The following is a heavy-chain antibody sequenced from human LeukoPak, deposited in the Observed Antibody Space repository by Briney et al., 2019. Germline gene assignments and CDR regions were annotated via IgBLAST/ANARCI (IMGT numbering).Heavy chain of an antibody. J-gene: IGHJ4*02. D-gene: IGHD3-10*01. CDR3: ASHYGSGFDY. V-gene: IGHV4-59*01. CDR2: TYHSGST. Sequence: SETLSLTCTVSGGSISSYYWSWIRQPPGKGLEWIGYTYHSGSTNYNPSLKSRVTIPIDTSKNQFSLKLRSVTAADTAVCYCASHYGSGFDYWGQGTLVTVSS. CDR1: GGSISSYY.